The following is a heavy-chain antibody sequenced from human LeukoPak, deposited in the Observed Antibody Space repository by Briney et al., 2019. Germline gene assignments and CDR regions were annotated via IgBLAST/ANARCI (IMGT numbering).Heavy chain of an antibody. V-gene: IGHV4-39*01. CDR2: MFYSGST. CDR3: ARGRHYAYYYYGMDV. Sequence: SETLSLTCTVSGDSISGGAFYWGWVRQSPGKGLEWIGSMFYSGSTHFNPSLESRITMSLDTSKNQFSLKLSSVTAADTAVYYCARGRHYAYYYYGMDVWGQGTTVTVSS. CDR1: GDSISGGAFY. D-gene: IGHD2-2*01. J-gene: IGHJ6*02.